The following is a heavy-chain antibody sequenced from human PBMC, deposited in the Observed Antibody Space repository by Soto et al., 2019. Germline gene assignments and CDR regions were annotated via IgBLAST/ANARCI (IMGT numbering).Heavy chain of an antibody. CDR3: ASGSSWGAPMDV. D-gene: IGHD3-16*01. V-gene: IGHV4-31*03. J-gene: IGHJ6*02. CDR2: IYYSGST. CDR1: GGSISSGGYY. Sequence: QVQLQESGPGLVKPSQTLSLTCTVSGGSISSGGYYWSWIRQHPGKGLEWIGYIYYSGSTYYNPSLKSRVTISVDKSKNQFSLKLSSVTAADPAVYYCASGSSWGAPMDVWGQGTTVTVSS.